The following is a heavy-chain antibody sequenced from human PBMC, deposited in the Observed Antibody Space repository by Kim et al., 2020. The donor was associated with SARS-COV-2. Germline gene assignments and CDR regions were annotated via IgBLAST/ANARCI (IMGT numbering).Heavy chain of an antibody. CDR2: ISSSSSYI. CDR1: GFTFSSYS. D-gene: IGHD3-9*01. V-gene: IGHV3-21*01. CDR3: ARDYSSVSDYDILTGESYYYYGMDV. J-gene: IGHJ6*02. Sequence: GGSLRLSCAASGFTFSSYSMNWVRQAPGKGLEWVSSISSSSSYIYYADSVKGRFTISRDNAKNSLYLQMNSLRAEDTAVYYCARDYSSVSDYDILTGESYYYYGMDVWGQGTTVTVSS.